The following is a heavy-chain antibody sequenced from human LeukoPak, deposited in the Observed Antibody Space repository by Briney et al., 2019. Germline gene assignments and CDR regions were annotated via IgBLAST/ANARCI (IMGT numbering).Heavy chain of an antibody. V-gene: IGHV4-61*02. Sequence: SQTLSLTFPVSGGSISSGSYYWSWIRPPAGKGLEWIGRIYTSGSTNYNPSLKSRVTISVDTSKNRFSQKLSSVTAADTAVYYWARVQYSSSVDSWGQGTLVTVSS. J-gene: IGHJ4*02. CDR2: IYTSGST. CDR1: GGSISSGSYY. CDR3: ARVQYSSSVDS. D-gene: IGHD6-6*01.